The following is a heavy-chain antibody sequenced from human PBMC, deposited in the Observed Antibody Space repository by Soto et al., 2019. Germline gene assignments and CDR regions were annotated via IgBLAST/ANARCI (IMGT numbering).Heavy chain of an antibody. J-gene: IGHJ6*02. CDR1: GFTVSSNY. CDR3: AKDLETPPPDYYDSSGLYYYYGMDV. V-gene: IGHV3-66*01. Sequence: GSLRLSCVTSGFTVSSNYMSWVRQAPGKGLEWVSVIFSGGTTSYADSVKGRFFISRDNSKNTLYLQMNSLRAEDTAVYYCAKDLETPPPDYYDSSGLYYYYGMDVWGQGTTVTVSS. CDR2: IFSGGTT. D-gene: IGHD3-22*01.